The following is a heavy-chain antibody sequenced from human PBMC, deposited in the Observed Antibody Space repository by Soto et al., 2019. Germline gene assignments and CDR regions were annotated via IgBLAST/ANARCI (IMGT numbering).Heavy chain of an antibody. CDR1: GGSISSGDYS. Sequence: SETLSLTCAVSGGSISSGDYSWNWIRQPPGKGLEWIGYIYIGGSTYYNKSLQSQVNMSVNRSRKQFSMKLKSMTAADTALYYCARVRREFDTSGPVDYWGQGTLVTVSS. V-gene: IGHV4-30-2*01. D-gene: IGHD3-10*01. CDR3: ARVRREFDTSGPVDY. CDR2: IYIGGST. J-gene: IGHJ4*02.